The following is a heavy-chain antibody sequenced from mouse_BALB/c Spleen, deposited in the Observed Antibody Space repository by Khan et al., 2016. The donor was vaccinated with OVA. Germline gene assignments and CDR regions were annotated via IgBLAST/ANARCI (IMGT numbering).Heavy chain of an antibody. CDR3: ARNTHMMTTVMDY. D-gene: IGHD2-4*01. J-gene: IGHJ4*01. CDR1: GFSLTSYG. V-gene: IGHV2-6*02. CDR2: IWSDGKT. Sequence: VELVESGPGLVAPSQSLSITCTVSGFSLTSYGVHWVRQPPGKGLEWLVVIWSDGKTTYNSTLKSRLSISKDKSKSQVFLKMNSLQTDDTAMYYCARNTHMMTTVMDYWGQGTSVTVSS.